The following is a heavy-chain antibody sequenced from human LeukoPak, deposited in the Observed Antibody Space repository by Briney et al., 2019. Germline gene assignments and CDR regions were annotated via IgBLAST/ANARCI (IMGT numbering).Heavy chain of an antibody. Sequence: GGSLRLSCAASGFTFSNAWMSWVRQAPGKGLEWVGRIKSKTDGGTTDYAAPVKGRFTISRDDSKNTLYLQMNSLKTEDTAVYYCTTDTYYYGSGGHDYWGQGTLVTVSS. CDR1: GFTFSNAW. V-gene: IGHV3-15*01. CDR3: TTDTYYYGSGGHDY. D-gene: IGHD3-10*01. CDR2: IKSKTDGGTT. J-gene: IGHJ4*02.